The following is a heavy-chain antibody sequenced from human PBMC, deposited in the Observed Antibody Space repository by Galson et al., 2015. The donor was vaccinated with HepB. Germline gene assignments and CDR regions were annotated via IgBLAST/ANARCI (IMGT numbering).Heavy chain of an antibody. CDR2: TYYRSKWYN. Sequence: CAISGDSVSSNSAAWNWIRQSPSRGLEWLGRTYYRSKWYNDYAVSVKSRITINPDTSKNQFSLQLNSVTPEDTAVYYCAREGGPGYSSGWLSADDYYYGMDVWGQGTTVTVSS. J-gene: IGHJ6*02. CDR3: AREGGPGYSSGWLSADDYYYGMDV. V-gene: IGHV6-1*01. CDR1: GDSVSSNSAA. D-gene: IGHD6-19*01.